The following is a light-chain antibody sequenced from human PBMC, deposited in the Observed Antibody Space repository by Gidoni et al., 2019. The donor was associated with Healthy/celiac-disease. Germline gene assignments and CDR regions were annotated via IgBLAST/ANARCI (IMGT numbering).Light chain of an antibody. CDR3: QAWDSSAVV. V-gene: IGLV3-1*01. J-gene: IGLJ2*01. CDR1: KLGDKY. CDR2: QDS. Sequence: SSELTQPPSVSVSPGQTASITCSGDKLGDKYACWYQQKPGQSPVLVIYQDSKRPSGIPERFSGANSGNTATLTISGTQAMDEADYYCQAWDSSAVVVGGGTKLTV.